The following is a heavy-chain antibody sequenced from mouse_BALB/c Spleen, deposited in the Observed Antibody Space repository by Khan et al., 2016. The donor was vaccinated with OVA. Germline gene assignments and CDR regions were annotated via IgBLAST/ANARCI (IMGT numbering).Heavy chain of an antibody. CDR2: INPSSGYT. Sequence: QVQLPPSVSELLKPLASVKMSCKASGYTFTSYTMHWVKQRPGQGLEWIGYINPSSGYTKYNQKFKDKATLTADKSSSTAYMQLSSLTSEDSAVYYCARKSTRASYWGQGTTLTVSS. J-gene: IGHJ2*01. D-gene: IGHD3-1*01. CDR1: GYTFTSYT. CDR3: ARKSTRASY. V-gene: IGHV1-4*01.